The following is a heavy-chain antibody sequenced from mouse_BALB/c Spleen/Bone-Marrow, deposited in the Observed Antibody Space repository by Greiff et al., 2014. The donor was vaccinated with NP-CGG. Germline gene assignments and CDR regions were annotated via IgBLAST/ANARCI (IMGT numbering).Heavy chain of an antibody. Sequence: VQLQQSGPEPVRPGVSVKISCKGSGYTFTDYAMHWVKQSHAKSLEWIGVISTYSGNTNYNQKFKGKATMTVDKSSSTAYMELARLTSEDSAIYYCARYGYGSSYYAMDYWGQGTSVTVSS. CDR1: GYTFTDYA. CDR3: ARYGYGSSYYAMDY. V-gene: IGHV1-67*01. D-gene: IGHD1-1*01. J-gene: IGHJ4*01. CDR2: ISTYSGNT.